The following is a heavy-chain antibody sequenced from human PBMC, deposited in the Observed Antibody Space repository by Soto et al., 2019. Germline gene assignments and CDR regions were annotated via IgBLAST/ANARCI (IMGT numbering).Heavy chain of an antibody. V-gene: IGHV3-7*01. Sequence: GGSLRLSCAASGFTFSSYWMSWVRQAPGKGLEWVANIKQDGSEKYYVDSVKGRFTISRDNAKNSLYLQMNRLRAEDTAVYYCARRGSIVVPAAMLNYYYYYMDVWGKGTTVTVSS. CDR3: ARRGSIVVPAAMLNYYYYYMDV. D-gene: IGHD2-2*01. CDR1: GFTFSSYW. J-gene: IGHJ6*03. CDR2: IKQDGSEK.